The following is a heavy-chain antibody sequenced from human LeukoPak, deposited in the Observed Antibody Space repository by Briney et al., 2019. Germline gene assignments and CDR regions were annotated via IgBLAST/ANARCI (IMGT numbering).Heavy chain of an antibody. CDR2: INPNSGGT. CDR1: GYTFTGYY. J-gene: IGHJ3*02. V-gene: IGHV1-2*06. CDR3: ASSIVVVPAAMSDDAFDI. Sequence: ASVKVSCKASGYTFTGYYMHWVRQAPGQGVEWMGRINPNSGGTNYAQKFQGRVTMTRDTAISTAYMEVSRLRYGDTAVYYCASSIVVVPAAMSDDAFDIWGQGTMVTVSS. D-gene: IGHD2-2*01.